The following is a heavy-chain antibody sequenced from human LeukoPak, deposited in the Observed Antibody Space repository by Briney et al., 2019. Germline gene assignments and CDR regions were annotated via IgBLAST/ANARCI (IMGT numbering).Heavy chain of an antibody. CDR2: IKQDGSAE. Sequence: PGGSLRLSCAVSGFTIINYWMIWVRQAPGKGLYWVATIKQDGSAEFYVDSVKGRFTISRDSAKNSLYLQMNSLRDDDTAVYYCARDLFDYWGQGTLVTVSS. J-gene: IGHJ4*02. CDR3: ARDLFDY. CDR1: GFTIINYW. V-gene: IGHV3-7*01.